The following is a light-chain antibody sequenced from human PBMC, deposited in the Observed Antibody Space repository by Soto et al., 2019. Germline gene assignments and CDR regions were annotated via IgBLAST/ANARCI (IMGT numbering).Light chain of an antibody. CDR3: SSYTSTNTPYV. J-gene: IGLJ1*01. V-gene: IGLV1-44*01. Sequence: QSVLTQPPSASGTPGQRVTISCSGSRYNIGSNTVNWYQQVPGTAPRLLIHRDHQRPSGVPDRFSGSKSGNMASLTISGLQADDEANYYCSSYTSTNTPYVFGTGTKVTVL. CDR2: RDH. CDR1: RYNIGSNT.